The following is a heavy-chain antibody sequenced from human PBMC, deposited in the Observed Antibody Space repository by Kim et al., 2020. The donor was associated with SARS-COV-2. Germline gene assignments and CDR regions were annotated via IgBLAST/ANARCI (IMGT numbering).Heavy chain of an antibody. D-gene: IGHD4-17*01. CDR1: GFTFSSHA. J-gene: IGHJ4*02. Sequence: GGSLRLSCSASGFTFSSHAMHWGRQAPGKGLEYVSAITNNGGSTYYADSVKGRFTISRDNSENTLYLQMSSLRAEDTAVYYCVKSLNEVDYDLDYWGQGTLVTVSS. CDR2: ITNNGGST. V-gene: IGHV3-64D*09. CDR3: VKSLNEVDYDLDY.